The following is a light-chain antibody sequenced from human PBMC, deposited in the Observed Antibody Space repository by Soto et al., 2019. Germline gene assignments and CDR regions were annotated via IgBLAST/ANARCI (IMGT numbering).Light chain of an antibody. CDR2: DAS. J-gene: IGKJ2*01. CDR1: QSISGW. V-gene: IGKV1-5*01. CDR3: QQYSSYSS. Sequence: DIQMTQSPSTLSASVGDRVTITCRASQSISGWLAWYQQKPGKAPNLLISDASSLESGGPSRFSGSGSGTEFTRTISGLQPDAFATYYCQQYSSYSSFGQGTKLEIK.